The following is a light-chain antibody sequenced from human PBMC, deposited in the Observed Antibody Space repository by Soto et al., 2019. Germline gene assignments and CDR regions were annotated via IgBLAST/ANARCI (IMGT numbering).Light chain of an antibody. CDR3: QQYNNWPPT. V-gene: IGKV3-15*01. CDR2: DAS. Sequence: EILMTQSPATLSVSPGERATLSCRASQSVSSNLAWYQQKPGQAPRLIIYDASTRATGIPARFSGSGSGTEFTLTISSLQSEDVAVYYCQQYNNWPPTFGQGTKVDIK. J-gene: IGKJ1*01. CDR1: QSVSSN.